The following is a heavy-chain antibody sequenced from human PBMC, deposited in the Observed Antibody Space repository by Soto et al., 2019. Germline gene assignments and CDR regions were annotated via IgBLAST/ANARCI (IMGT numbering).Heavy chain of an antibody. V-gene: IGHV4-39*01. J-gene: IGHJ4*02. CDR2: IYYSENT. Sequence: SETLSLTCTVSGGSISSSSNHWGWIRQPPGKGLEWIGNIYYSENTYYNPSLKSRVTISVDTSKNQFSLRLTSVIAADTAVYYCATHPPYGPLDHWGPGTLVTVSS. D-gene: IGHD4-17*01. CDR3: ATHPPYGPLDH. CDR1: GGSISSSSNH.